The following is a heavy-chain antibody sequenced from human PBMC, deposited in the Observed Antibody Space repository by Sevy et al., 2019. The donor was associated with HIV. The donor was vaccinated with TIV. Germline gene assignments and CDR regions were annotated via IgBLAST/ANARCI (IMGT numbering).Heavy chain of an antibody. J-gene: IGHJ5*02. CDR3: AREEDWGYCSGGSCYSGWFDP. V-gene: IGHV1-3*01. D-gene: IGHD2-15*01. CDR2: ISASNGNT. Sequence: ASVKVSCKASGYTFPSYAMHWVRQAPGHRLEWMGWISASNGNTKSSQKFQGRVTIARDTSASTVYMELSSLRSEDTAVYYCAREEDWGYCSGGSCYSGWFDPWGQGTLVTVSS. CDR1: GYTFPSYA.